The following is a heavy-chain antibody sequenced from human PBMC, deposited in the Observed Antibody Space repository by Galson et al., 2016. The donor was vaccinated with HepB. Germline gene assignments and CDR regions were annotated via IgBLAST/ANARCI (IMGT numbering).Heavy chain of an antibody. CDR2: VYPGDSDT. CDR3: AKYKYSTNFACGMDV. CDR1: GYSFPGYW. Sequence: QSGAEVKKPGESLKISCKGSGYSFPGYWIGWVRQMPGQGLEWMGIVYPGDSDTRYSPSFQGQVTISADKSISTAYLQWSSLRASDSGSYFCAKYKYSTNFACGMDVWGQGTTVTVSS. D-gene: IGHD6-13*01. V-gene: IGHV5-51*01. J-gene: IGHJ6*02.